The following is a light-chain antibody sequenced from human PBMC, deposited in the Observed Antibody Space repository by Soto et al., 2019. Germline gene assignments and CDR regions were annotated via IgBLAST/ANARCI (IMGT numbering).Light chain of an antibody. V-gene: IGKV3-15*01. J-gene: IGKJ2*01. CDR3: QQYNNWPPYT. CDR1: QSVSSN. Sequence: EIVMTQSPATLSVSPGERATLSCRASQSVSSNLAWYQQKPGQAPRLLLYGASTSATGIPARFSGSGSGSGFTLTISSLQSEDLAVYYCQQYNNWPPYTFGQGTKLEIK. CDR2: GAS.